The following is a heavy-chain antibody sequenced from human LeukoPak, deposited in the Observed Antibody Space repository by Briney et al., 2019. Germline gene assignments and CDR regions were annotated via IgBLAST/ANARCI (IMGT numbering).Heavy chain of an antibody. CDR2: IGSSSSFI. Sequence: PGGSLRLSCAASGFTFSNYKMNWVRQAPGKGLEWVSSIGSSSSFIYYADSLKGRFTISRDNARNSLYLQMNSLRAEDTALYYCARVGGATDYWGQGTLVTVSS. CDR3: ARVGGATDY. J-gene: IGHJ4*02. V-gene: IGHV3-21*01. D-gene: IGHD4-23*01. CDR1: GFTFSNYK.